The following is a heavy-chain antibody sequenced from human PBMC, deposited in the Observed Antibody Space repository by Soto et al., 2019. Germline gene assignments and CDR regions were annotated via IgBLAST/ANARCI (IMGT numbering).Heavy chain of an antibody. CDR1: GFSLSTSGVG. D-gene: IGHD6-19*01. CDR3: GHDSSGNFGFDY. J-gene: IGHJ4*02. V-gene: IGHV2-5*02. Sequence: QITLKESGPTLVKPTQTLTLTCSFSGFSLSTSGVGVGWIRQPPGKALEWLALLYWDDAKRYSPSMKNILTVXKXRPIDQVVLIIKMLYRVDTSTHKCGHDSSGNFGFDYWGQGILVTGS. CDR2: LYWDDAK.